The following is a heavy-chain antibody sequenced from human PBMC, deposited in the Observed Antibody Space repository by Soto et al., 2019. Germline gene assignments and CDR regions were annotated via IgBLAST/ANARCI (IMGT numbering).Heavy chain of an antibody. V-gene: IGHV3-23*01. J-gene: IGHJ6*02. CDR1: GFTFSSYA. Sequence: GGSLRLSCAASGFTFSSYAMSWVRQAPGKGLEWVSAISGSGGSTYYADSVKGRFTISRDNSKNTLYLQMNSLRAEDTAVYYCATLIPGLAPSSYYGMDVRGQGTTVTVS. CDR2: ISGSGGST. D-gene: IGHD3-10*01. CDR3: ATLIPGLAPSSYYGMDV.